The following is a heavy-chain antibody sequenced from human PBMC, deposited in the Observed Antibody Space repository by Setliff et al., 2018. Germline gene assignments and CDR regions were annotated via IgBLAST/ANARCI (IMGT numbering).Heavy chain of an antibody. CDR2: INHSGST. V-gene: IGHV4-34*01. D-gene: IGHD6-6*01. CDR1: GGSFSTYY. CDR3: ARSSPEIRKHNAFDI. J-gene: IGHJ3*02. Sequence: TSETLSLTCAVYGGSFSTYYWIWIRQPPGKGLEWIGEINHSGSTNYNPSLKSRVTISVDTSKNQFSLKLSSVTAADTAVYYCARSSPEIRKHNAFDIWGQGTMVTVSS.